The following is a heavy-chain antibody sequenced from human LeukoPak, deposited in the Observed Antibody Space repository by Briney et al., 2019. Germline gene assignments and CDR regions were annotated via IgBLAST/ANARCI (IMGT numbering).Heavy chain of an antibody. J-gene: IGHJ4*02. V-gene: IGHV3-74*01. CDR3: ARGAPSVTLDY. CDR1: GFTFSSYW. CDR2: ISSDGSNT. D-gene: IGHD4-17*01. Sequence: PGGSLRLSCAASGFTFSSYWMHWVRQAPGKGLVWVSRISSDGSNTNYADSVKGRFTISRDNAKNTLFLQMNSLRAEDTAVYYCARGAPSVTLDYWGQGTLVTVSS.